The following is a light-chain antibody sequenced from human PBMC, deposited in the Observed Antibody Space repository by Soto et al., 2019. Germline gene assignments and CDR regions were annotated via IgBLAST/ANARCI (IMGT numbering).Light chain of an antibody. Sequence: QSVLTQPRSASGSPGQSVTISCTGTSSDVGGYGYVSWYQQHPGKAPELIIYEVNKRPSGVPDRFSGSKSGNTASLTVSGLQAEDEADYYCNSYSGSNNFVVFGTGTKVTVL. V-gene: IGLV2-8*01. J-gene: IGLJ1*01. CDR3: NSYSGSNNFVV. CDR1: SSDVGGYGY. CDR2: EVN.